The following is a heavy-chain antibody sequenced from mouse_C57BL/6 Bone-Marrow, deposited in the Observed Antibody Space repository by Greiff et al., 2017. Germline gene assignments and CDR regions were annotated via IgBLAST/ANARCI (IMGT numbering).Heavy chain of an antibody. CDR1: GYTFTNYW. J-gene: IGHJ2*01. Sequence: QVQLQQPGAELVKPGASVKLSCKASGYTFTNYWIGWAKQRPGHGLEWIGDIYPGGGYTNYNEKFKGKATLTADKSSSTAYMQFSSLTSEDSAIYYCARGEGPLFDGWGKGTTLTVSS. CDR2: IYPGGGYT. V-gene: IGHV1-63*01. CDR3: ARGEGPLFDG.